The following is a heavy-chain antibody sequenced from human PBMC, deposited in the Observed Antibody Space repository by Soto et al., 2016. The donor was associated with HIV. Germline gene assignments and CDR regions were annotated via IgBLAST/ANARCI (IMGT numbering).Heavy chain of an antibody. CDR1: GGSFSGYY. V-gene: IGHV4-34*02. J-gene: IGHJ1*01. CDR3: XQTLFXTKVAIYLEYFQX. D-gene: IGHD3-3*01. CDR2: INHSGTT. Sequence: QVQLLQWGAGLLKSSETLSLNCTVYGGSFSGYYWSWIRQSPDKGLEWIAAINHSGTTTYNPSLEGAVAVSADTSKNHFFLKLRSVTAADSAYFIFXQTLFXTKVAIYLEYFQXLGPGTRVLVSS.